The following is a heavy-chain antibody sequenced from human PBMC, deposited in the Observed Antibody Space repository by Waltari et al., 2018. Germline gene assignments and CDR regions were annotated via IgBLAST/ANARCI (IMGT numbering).Heavy chain of an antibody. D-gene: IGHD2-15*01. CDR1: GASISSNYW. CDR2: IHHSGRT. CDR3: AADRGNGLYFDY. Sequence: QVQLQESGPGLVKPSGTLSLTCAVSGASISSNYWWSWVRQSPGKGLEWIGQIHHSGRTYSTPSLKSRITISVDKSKNQFSLNLSSVNGADTAVYYCAADRGNGLYFDYWGQGTLVTVSS. J-gene: IGHJ4*02. V-gene: IGHV4-4*02.